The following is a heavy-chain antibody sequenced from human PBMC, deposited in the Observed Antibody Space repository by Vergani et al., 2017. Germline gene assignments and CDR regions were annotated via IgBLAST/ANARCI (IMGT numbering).Heavy chain of an antibody. D-gene: IGHD6-13*01. CDR2: IYPGDSDT. Sequence: EVQLVQSGAEVKKPGESLKISCKGSGYSFTSYWIGWVRQMPGKGLEWMGIIYPGDSDTRYSPSFQGQVTISADQSISTAYLQWSSLKASDTAMYYCARRIAAAGYYYGMDVWGQGTTVTVSS. J-gene: IGHJ6*02. CDR3: ARRIAAAGYYYGMDV. CDR1: GYSFTSYW. V-gene: IGHV5-51*01.